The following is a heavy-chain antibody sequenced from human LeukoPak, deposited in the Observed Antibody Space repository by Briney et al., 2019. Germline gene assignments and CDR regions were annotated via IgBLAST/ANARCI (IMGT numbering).Heavy chain of an antibody. J-gene: IGHJ1*01. V-gene: IGHV1-18*01. CDR1: GGTFSSYA. Sequence: ASVKVSCKASGGTFSSYAISWVRQAPGQGLEWMGWISAYNGNTNYAQKLQGRVTMTTDTSTSTAYMELRSLRSDDTAVYYCARDHVYENSFQHWGQGTLVTVSS. CDR3: ARDHVYENSFQH. CDR2: ISAYNGNT. D-gene: IGHD2/OR15-2a*01.